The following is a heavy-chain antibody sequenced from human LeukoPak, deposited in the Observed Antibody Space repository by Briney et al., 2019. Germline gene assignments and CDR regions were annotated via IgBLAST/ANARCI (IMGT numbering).Heavy chain of an antibody. Sequence: GGSLRLSCAASGFTFTSSAMSWVRQAPGKGLEWVSAISGSGHSTDYADSVKGRFTISRDNSKNTLYLQMNSLRAEDTAVYYCAKDRHPIIVVVPAATYLDYWGQGTLVTVSS. CDR2: ISGSGHST. J-gene: IGHJ4*02. CDR3: AKDRHPIIVVVPAATYLDY. D-gene: IGHD2-2*01. V-gene: IGHV3-23*01. CDR1: GFTFTSSA.